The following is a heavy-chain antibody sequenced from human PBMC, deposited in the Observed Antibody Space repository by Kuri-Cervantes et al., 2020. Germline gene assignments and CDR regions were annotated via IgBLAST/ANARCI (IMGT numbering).Heavy chain of an antibody. CDR3: ARGLCSSTSCYMDV. CDR1: GGSFSGYY. CDR2: INHSGST. D-gene: IGHD2-2*01. V-gene: IGHV4-34*01. Sequence: ESLKISCAVYGGSFSGYYWSWIRQPPGKGLEWIGEINHSGSTNYNPSLKSRVTISVDTSKNQSSLKLSSVTAADTAVYYCARGLCSSTSCYMDVWGKGTTVTVSS. J-gene: IGHJ6*03.